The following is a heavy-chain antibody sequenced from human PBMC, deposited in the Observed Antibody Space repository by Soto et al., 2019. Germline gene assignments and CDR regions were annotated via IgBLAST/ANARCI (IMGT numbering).Heavy chain of an antibody. D-gene: IGHD6-13*01. CDR2: INHSGST. CDR3: ARGGTGIAAAGPPLWDY. J-gene: IGHJ4*02. V-gene: IGHV4-34*01. Sequence: SETLSLTCAVYGGSFSGYYWSWIRQPPGKGLEWIGEINHSGSTNYNPSLKSRVTISVDTSKNQFSLKLSSVTAADTAVYYCARGGTGIAAAGPPLWDYWGQGTLVTVSS. CDR1: GGSFSGYY.